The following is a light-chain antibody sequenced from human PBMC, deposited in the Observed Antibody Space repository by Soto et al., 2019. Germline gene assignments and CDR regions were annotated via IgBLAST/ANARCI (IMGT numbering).Light chain of an antibody. CDR3: GSWDSSLSAYV. J-gene: IGLJ1*01. V-gene: IGLV1-51*01. Sequence: QSVMTQPPSVSAAPGQRVTISCSGSSSNIGGNSVFWYQQLPGTAPKLLIYDDDKRPSGIPDRFSGSKSGTSANLGITGFQTGDEADYYCGSWDSSLSAYVFGTGTKLTVL. CDR1: SSNIGGNS. CDR2: DDD.